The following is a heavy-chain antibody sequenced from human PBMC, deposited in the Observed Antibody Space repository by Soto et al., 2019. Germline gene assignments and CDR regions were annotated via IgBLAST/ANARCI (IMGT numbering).Heavy chain of an antibody. Sequence: VASVKVSCKASGYTFTSYGISWVRQAPGQGLEWMGWISAYNGNTNYAQKLQGRVTMTTDTSTSTAYMELRSLRSDDTAVYYCARDYSSSWFFGLERNYYYGMDVWGQGTTVTVSS. V-gene: IGHV1-18*04. J-gene: IGHJ6*02. CDR2: ISAYNGNT. D-gene: IGHD6-13*01. CDR1: GYTFTSYG. CDR3: ARDYSSSWFFGLERNYYYGMDV.